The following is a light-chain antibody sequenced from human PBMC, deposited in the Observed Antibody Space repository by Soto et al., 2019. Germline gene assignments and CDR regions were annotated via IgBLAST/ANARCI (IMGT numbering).Light chain of an antibody. J-gene: IGLJ1*01. Sequence: QSVLTQPASVSGSPGQSITISCSGTSSDIGAYDYVSWYQQHPGKAPKVMIYEVSNRPSGVSNRFSGSKSGNTASLTISGLQAEDEADYYCSSYTSSSTLYVFGSGTKVTVL. CDR1: SSDIGAYDY. V-gene: IGLV2-14*01. CDR2: EVS. CDR3: SSYTSSSTLYV.